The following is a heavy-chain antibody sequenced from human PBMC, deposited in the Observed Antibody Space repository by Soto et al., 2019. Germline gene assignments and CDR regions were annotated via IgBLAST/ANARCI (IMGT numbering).Heavy chain of an antibody. CDR3: ATNVIGRGHFDY. J-gene: IGHJ4*02. CDR2: IYGGNGDS. V-gene: IGHV1-3*05. D-gene: IGHD2-21*01. CDR1: GYTLINNA. Sequence: QVQLVQSGAEEKKPGASVKVSCKASGYTLINNAIHWVRHAPGQRLEWMGWIYGGNGDSEFSQKFQGRFTFHRDKSASTVYMDLSSLRSDVTVVYYCATNVIGRGHFDYWGQGTLVTVSS.